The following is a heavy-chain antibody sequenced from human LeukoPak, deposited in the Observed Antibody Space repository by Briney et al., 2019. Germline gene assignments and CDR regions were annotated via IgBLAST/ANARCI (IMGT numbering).Heavy chain of an antibody. D-gene: IGHD6-13*01. CDR2: IYYSGST. V-gene: IGHV4-59*01. Sequence: SETLSLTCTVSGGSISSYYWSWIRQPPGKGLEWIGYIYYSGSTNYNPSLKSRVTISVDTSKNQFSLKLSSVTAADTAVYYCAREYKLAADGIDYFDYWGQGTLVTVSS. CDR3: AREYKLAADGIDYFDY. CDR1: GGSISSYY. J-gene: IGHJ4*02.